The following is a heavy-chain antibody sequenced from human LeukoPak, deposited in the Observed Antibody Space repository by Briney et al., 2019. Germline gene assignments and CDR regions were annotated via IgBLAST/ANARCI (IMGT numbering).Heavy chain of an antibody. CDR3: ARVGKIGAAAGYYFDY. Sequence: PGGSLRLSCAASGFTFSSYAMHWVRQAPGKGLEWVAVISYDGSNKYYADSVKGRFTISRDNSKNTLYLQMNSLRAEDTAVYYCARVGKIGAAAGYYFDYWGQGTLVTVSS. CDR1: GFTFSSYA. V-gene: IGHV3-30-3*01. J-gene: IGHJ4*02. D-gene: IGHD6-13*01. CDR2: ISYDGSNK.